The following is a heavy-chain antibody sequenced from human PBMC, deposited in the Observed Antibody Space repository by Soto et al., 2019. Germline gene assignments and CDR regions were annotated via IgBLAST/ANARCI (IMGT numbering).Heavy chain of an antibody. CDR1: GYSLISYW. D-gene: IGHD3-9*01. J-gene: IGHJ4*02. CDR2: INPGDSET. V-gene: IGHV5-51*01. CDR3: ARHATYYDILSGYYFDY. Sequence: GESLKISCKGSGYSLISYWIAWVRQMPGKGLEWMASINPGDSETKYSPSFEGQVIISADKSINTAYLQWSSLKASDTAMYYCARHATYYDILSGYYFDYWGQGTQVTVSS.